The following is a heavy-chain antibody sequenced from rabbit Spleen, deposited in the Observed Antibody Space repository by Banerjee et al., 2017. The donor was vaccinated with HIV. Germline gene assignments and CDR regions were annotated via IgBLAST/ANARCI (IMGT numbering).Heavy chain of an antibody. D-gene: IGHD4-2*01. CDR1: CFFFSSYW. CDR3: AGGYAELSWTLNL. V-gene: IGHV1S45*01. Sequence: LVEAGGGVLDPAGGPTPISSTACFFFSSYWMGWVRLAPGKGLEWIGCIYDGDGSTYYAGWAKGRFTISKSSSTTVTLQMTSLPAADAATYFCAGGYAELSWTLNLWGQGTLVTVS. CDR2: IYDGDGST. J-gene: IGHJ3*01.